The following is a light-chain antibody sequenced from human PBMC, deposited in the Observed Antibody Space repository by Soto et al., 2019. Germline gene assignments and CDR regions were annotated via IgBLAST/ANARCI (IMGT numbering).Light chain of an antibody. CDR2: GAS. J-gene: IGKJ3*01. CDR3: QHYGTSPFT. V-gene: IGKV3-20*01. Sequence: EIVLTQSPGSLSLSPGQRATLSCRASQSVTNNYLAWYQQKPGQAPRLLIYGASSRATGVPDRFSGSGSGTDFTLTISRLEPEDFVVYYCQHYGTSPFTFGPGTKVDIK. CDR1: QSVTNNY.